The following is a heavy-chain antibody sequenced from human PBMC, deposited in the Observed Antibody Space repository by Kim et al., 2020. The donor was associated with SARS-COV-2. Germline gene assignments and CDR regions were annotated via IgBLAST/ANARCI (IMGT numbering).Heavy chain of an antibody. J-gene: IGHJ3*02. CDR1: GGSFSGYY. Sequence: SETLSLTCAVYGGSFSGYYWSWIRQPPGKGLEWIGEINHSGSTNYNPSLKSRVTISVDTSKNQFSLKLSSVTAADTAVYYCARGLGKITMVRGVKDAFDIWGQGTMVTVSS. V-gene: IGHV4-34*01. CDR3: ARGLGKITMVRGVKDAFDI. D-gene: IGHD3-10*01. CDR2: INHSGST.